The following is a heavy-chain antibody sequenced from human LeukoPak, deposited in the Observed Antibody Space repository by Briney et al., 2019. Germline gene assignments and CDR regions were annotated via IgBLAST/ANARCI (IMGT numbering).Heavy chain of an antibody. CDR1: Y. D-gene: IGHD3-22*01. Sequence: YMDWIRQPPGKGLEWIGSIYYSGSTYYNPSLKSRVTISVDTSKNQFSLKLSSVTAADTAVYYCAREVDYYDSSGPGPGHWFDPWGQGTLVTVSS. J-gene: IGHJ5*02. CDR2: IYYSGST. CDR3: AREVDYYDSSGPGPGHWFDP. V-gene: IGHV4-39*02.